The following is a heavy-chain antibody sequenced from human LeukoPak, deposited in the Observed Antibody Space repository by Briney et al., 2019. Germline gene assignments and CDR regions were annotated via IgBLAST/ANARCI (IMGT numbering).Heavy chain of an antibody. D-gene: IGHD7-27*01. V-gene: IGHV4-59*02. Sequence: SETLSLTCTISGGSVSDYYWSWVRQSPGKGLEWIGYTYHTGSTSYSPSLKSRVTISADTSQNQFSLKLSSVTAADTAVYYCASRKLGNDYWGQGTLVTVSS. CDR2: TYHTGST. CDR3: ASRKLGNDY. CDR1: GGSVSDYY. J-gene: IGHJ4*02.